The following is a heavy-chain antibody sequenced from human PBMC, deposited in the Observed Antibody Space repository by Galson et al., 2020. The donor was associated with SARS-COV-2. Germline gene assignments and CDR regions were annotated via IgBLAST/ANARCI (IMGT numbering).Heavy chain of an antibody. J-gene: IGHJ5*02. D-gene: IGHD3-10*01. Sequence: GESLKISCAASGFTFLSHTMHWVRQAPDKGLEWIALISYDGINKYYADSVKGRFTISRDNSKNTLYVQMNSLRPEDTAVYYCARDSGGSYYGSFDPWGQGTLVTVSS. CDR1: GFTFLSHT. CDR2: ISYDGINK. V-gene: IGHV3-30-3*01. CDR3: ARDSGGSYYGSFDP.